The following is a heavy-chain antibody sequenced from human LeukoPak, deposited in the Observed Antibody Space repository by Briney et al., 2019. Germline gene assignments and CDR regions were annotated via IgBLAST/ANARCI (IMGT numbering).Heavy chain of an antibody. CDR1: GFTFSSYA. V-gene: IGHV3-23*01. CDR2: IGGSGGST. J-gene: IGHJ4*02. D-gene: IGHD3-22*01. Sequence: GGSLRLSCAASGFTFSSYAMSWVRQAPGKGLEWVSAIGGSGGSTYYADSVKGRFTISRDNSKNTLYLQMNSLRAEDTAVYYCAKEKAYYDSSGYYLSGFDYWGQGTLVTVSS. CDR3: AKEKAYYDSSGYYLSGFDY.